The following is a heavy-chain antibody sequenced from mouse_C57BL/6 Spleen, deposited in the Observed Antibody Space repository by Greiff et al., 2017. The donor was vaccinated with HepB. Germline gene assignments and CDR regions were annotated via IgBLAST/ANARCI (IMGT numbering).Heavy chain of an antibody. CDR2: IDPSDSET. CDR1: GYTFTSYW. CDR3: ARSATVVATRFYAMDY. D-gene: IGHD1-1*01. J-gene: IGHJ4*01. V-gene: IGHV1-52*01. Sequence: QVQLQQPGAELVRPGSSVKLSCKASGYTFTSYWMHWVKQRPIQGLEWIGNIDPSDSETHYNQKFKDKATLTVDKSSSTAYMKLSSLTSEDSAVYYCARSATVVATRFYAMDYWGQGTSVTVSS.